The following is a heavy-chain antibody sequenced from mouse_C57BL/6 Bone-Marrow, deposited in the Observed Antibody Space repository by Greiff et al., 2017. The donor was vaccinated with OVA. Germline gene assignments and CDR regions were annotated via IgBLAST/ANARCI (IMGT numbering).Heavy chain of an antibody. D-gene: IGHD2-1*01. Sequence: EVHLVESGGGLVQPGGSLKLSCAASGFTFSDYGMAWVRQAPRTGPEWVAFISNLAYSVYYADTVTGRFIISRENAKKTLYLEMSSLRSEDTAMYYCARQGGYLLPFAYWGQGTLVTVSA. CDR1: GFTFSDYG. J-gene: IGHJ3*01. V-gene: IGHV5-15*01. CDR2: ISNLAYSV. CDR3: ARQGGYLLPFAY.